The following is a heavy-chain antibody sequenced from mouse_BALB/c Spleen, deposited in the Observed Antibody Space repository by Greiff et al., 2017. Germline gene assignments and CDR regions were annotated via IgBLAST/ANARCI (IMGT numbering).Heavy chain of an antibody. CDR2: IYPGNVNT. J-gene: IGHJ4*01. CDR3: ARGGVSYAMDY. CDR1: GYTFTSYY. Sequence: VQLQQSGPELVKPGASVRISCKASGYTFTSYYIHWVKQRPGQGLEWIGWIYPGNVNTKYNEKFKGKATLTADKSSSTAYMQLSSLTSEDSAVYFCARGGVSYAMDYWGQGTSVTVSS. V-gene: IGHV1S56*01.